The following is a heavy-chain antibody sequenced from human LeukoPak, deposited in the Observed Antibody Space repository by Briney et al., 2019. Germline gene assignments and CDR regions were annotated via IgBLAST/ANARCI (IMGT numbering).Heavy chain of an antibody. CDR3: ARPPGRDGYNRFDY. V-gene: IGHV1-2*02. Sequence: ASVKVSCKASGYTFTDYFIHWVRQAPGQALEWMGWINPDSGGTNYAQKFQGRITMTRDTSISIAYMELYRLTSDDTAIYYCARPPGRDGYNRFDYWGQGTLVTVSS. D-gene: IGHD5-12*01. CDR1: GYTFTDYF. J-gene: IGHJ4*02. CDR2: INPDSGGT.